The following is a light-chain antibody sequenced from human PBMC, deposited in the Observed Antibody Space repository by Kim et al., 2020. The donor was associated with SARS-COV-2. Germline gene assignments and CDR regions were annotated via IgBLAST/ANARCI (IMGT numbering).Light chain of an antibody. Sequence: ELVLTQSPATLSLSPGERATLSCRASQYISNYIAWYQQKPGQAPRLLIYDASKRATGIPARFSGSGSETDFTLTISSLAPEDFAVYYCQQRINWPTFGQGTRLEIK. V-gene: IGKV3-11*01. CDR3: QQRINWPT. CDR2: DAS. CDR1: QYISNY. J-gene: IGKJ5*01.